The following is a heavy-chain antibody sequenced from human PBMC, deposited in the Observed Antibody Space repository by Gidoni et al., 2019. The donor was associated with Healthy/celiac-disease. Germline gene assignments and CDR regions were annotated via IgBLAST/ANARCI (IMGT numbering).Heavy chain of an antibody. Sequence: QLQLQESGPGLVTPSETLSLTCTVSGGSISSSSYYWGWIRQPPGKGLEWIGSIYYSGSTYYNPSLKSRVTISVDTSKNQFSLKLSSVTAADTAVYYCARRSSGWYFDYWGQGTLVTVSS. J-gene: IGHJ4*02. CDR3: ARRSSGWYFDY. CDR2: IYYSGST. D-gene: IGHD6-19*01. CDR1: GGSISSSSYY. V-gene: IGHV4-39*01.